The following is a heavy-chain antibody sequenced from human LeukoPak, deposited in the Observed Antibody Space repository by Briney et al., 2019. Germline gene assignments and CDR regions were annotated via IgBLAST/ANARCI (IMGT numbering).Heavy chain of an antibody. J-gene: IGHJ6*02. D-gene: IGHD6-13*01. CDR1: GFTFSSYG. V-gene: IGHV3-30*02. CDR2: IRYDGISK. CDR3: AKDSGYSSSWYIVYYYYGMDV. Sequence: HTGGSLRLSCGASGFTFSSYGMHWVRQAPGKGLEWVAFIRYDGISKYYADSVKGRFTISRDNSKNTLYLQMNSLRAEDTAVYYCAKDSGYSSSWYIVYYYYGMDVWGQGTTVTVSS.